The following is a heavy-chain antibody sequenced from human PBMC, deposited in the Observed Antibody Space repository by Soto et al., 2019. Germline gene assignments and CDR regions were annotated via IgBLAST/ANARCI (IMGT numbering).Heavy chain of an antibody. CDR3: ARSEQWLTT. CDR2: TYFRSKWHY. J-gene: IGHJ5*02. D-gene: IGHD6-19*01. Sequence: SQTVSRTCAILLDSLSSNIAACNCIRQSPSRGLEWLGRTYFRSKWHYGYAVSVRSRITIKPDTSKNQFSLQLNSVTPEDAAAYYSARSEQWLTTCGQGTLVTVSS. CDR1: LDSLSSNIAA. V-gene: IGHV6-1*01.